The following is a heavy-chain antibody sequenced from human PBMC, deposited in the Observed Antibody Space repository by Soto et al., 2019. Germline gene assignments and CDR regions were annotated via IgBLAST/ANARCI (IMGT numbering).Heavy chain of an antibody. CDR2: ISSSSSDI. CDR1: GFTFRSYT. D-gene: IGHD6-6*01. V-gene: IGHV3-21*01. Sequence: GGSLRLSCAASGFTFRSYTMDWVRQAPGKGLEWVSSISSSSSDIYYADSVKGRFTVSRDNAKNSLYLQMNSLRAEDTAVYYCASLVAAPSSFSSYYYGMDVWGQGTTVTVS. J-gene: IGHJ6*02. CDR3: ASLVAAPSSFSSYYYGMDV.